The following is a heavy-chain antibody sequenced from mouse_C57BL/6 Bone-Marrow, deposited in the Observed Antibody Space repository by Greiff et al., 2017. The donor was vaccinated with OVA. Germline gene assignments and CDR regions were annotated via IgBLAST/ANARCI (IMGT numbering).Heavy chain of an antibody. D-gene: IGHD2-2*01. CDR3: TTYGYRGYFDY. Sequence: EVMLVESGAELVRPGASVKLSCTASGFNIKDDYMHWVKQRPEQGLEWIGWIDPENGDTEYASKFQGKATITADTSSNTAYLQLSSLTSEDTAVYYCTTYGYRGYFDYWGQGTTLTVSS. V-gene: IGHV14-4*01. CDR1: GFNIKDDY. J-gene: IGHJ2*01. CDR2: IDPENGDT.